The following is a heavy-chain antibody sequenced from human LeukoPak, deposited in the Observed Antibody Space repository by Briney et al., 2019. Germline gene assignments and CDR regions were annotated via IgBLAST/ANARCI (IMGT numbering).Heavy chain of an antibody. CDR2: IKQDGSEK. D-gene: IGHD2-2*01. V-gene: IGHV3-7*01. CDR1: GFTFSSYW. Sequence: GGSLRLSCAASGFTFSSYWMSWVRQAPGKGLEWVANIKQDGSEKYYVDSVKGRFTISRDNAKNSLYLQMNSLRAEDTAVYYCARDLPYCSSTSCPFDYWGQGTLVTVSS. CDR3: ARDLPYCSSTSCPFDY. J-gene: IGHJ4*02.